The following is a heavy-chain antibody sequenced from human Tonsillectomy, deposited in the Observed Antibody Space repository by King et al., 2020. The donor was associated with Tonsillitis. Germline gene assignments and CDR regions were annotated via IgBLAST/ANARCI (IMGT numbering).Heavy chain of an antibody. V-gene: IGHV4-34*01. D-gene: IGHD3-22*01. CDR1: GGSFSGYF. CDR2: INHSGST. Sequence: VQLPQWGAGLLKPSETLSLTCAVYGGSFSGYFWSWIRQSPGKGLEWIGEINHSGSTNYNPSLKSRVSISVDTSKNQFSLKLSSVTAVDTAVYYCASGGYYDGSGYLSDQYWGQGTLVTVSS. J-gene: IGHJ4*02. CDR3: ASGGYYDGSGYLSDQY.